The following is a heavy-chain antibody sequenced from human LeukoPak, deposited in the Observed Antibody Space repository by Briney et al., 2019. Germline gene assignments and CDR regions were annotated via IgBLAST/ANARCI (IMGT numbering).Heavy chain of an antibody. D-gene: IGHD3-9*01. Sequence: HPGRSLRLSCAASGFTFDDYAMHWVRQAPGKGLEWVSGISWNSGSIGYADSVKGRFTISRDNAKNSLYLQMNSLRAEDTALYYCAKDIATLRYFDWPTGYFDLWGRGTLVTVSS. CDR3: AKDIATLRYFDWPTGYFDL. V-gene: IGHV3-9*01. CDR2: ISWNSGSI. J-gene: IGHJ2*01. CDR1: GFTFDDYA.